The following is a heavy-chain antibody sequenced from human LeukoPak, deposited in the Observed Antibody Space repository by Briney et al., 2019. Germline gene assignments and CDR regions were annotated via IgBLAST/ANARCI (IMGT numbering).Heavy chain of an antibody. CDR3: ARAPTIIANFDC. D-gene: IGHD2-21*01. Sequence: PGGSLRLSCAASGFSVSSNFLSGVRQAPGKGPEGVSMIYSDGTTHYVDSGRGGFAISRDTSRNTEFLQMNSLRVEDTAIYYCARAPTIIANFDCWGQGTLVTVSS. J-gene: IGHJ4*02. CDR2: IYSDGTT. V-gene: IGHV3-53*01. CDR1: GFSVSSNF.